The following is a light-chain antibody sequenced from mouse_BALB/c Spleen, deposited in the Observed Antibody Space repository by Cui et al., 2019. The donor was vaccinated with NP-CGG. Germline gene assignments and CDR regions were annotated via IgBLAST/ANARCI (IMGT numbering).Light chain of an antibody. V-gene: IGLV1*01. J-gene: IGLJ1*01. CDR1: TGAVTTSNY. CDR3: ALWYSNHWV. CDR2: GTN. Sequence: AVVSPESALTTYPGETITLTCRSSTGAVTTSNYANWVQEKPDHLFTGLIGGTNNRAPGVPARFSGSLIGDKAALTITGAQTEDEAIYFCALWYSNHWVFGGGTKLTVL.